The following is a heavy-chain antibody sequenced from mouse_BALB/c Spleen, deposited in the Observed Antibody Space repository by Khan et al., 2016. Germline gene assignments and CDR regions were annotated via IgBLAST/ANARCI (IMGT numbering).Heavy chain of an antibody. V-gene: IGHV3-2*02. Sequence: EVQLQESGPGLVKPSQSLSLTCTVTGYSITSDYAWNWIRQFPGNKLEWMGYIRYSGSTSYNPSLKSRISITRDTSKNKLFLQMNSVTSEDTATYYCARCHRYAEAMDYWGQGTSVTVSS. J-gene: IGHJ4*01. CDR1: GYSITSDYA. CDR3: ARCHRYAEAMDY. CDR2: IRYSGST. D-gene: IGHD2-14*01.